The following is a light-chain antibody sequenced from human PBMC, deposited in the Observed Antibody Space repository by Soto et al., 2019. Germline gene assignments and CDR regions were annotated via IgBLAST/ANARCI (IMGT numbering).Light chain of an antibody. Sequence: QSALTQPPSASGSPGQSVTISCTGTSSDVGGYNYVSWYQQHPGKAPKLMIYEVSKRPSGVPDRFSGSKSGNTAYLTVSGLEAEDAGDYYCSSYASSNNLVFGGGTKLTVL. CDR2: EVS. J-gene: IGLJ2*01. CDR1: SSDVGGYNY. CDR3: SSYASSNNLV. V-gene: IGLV2-8*01.